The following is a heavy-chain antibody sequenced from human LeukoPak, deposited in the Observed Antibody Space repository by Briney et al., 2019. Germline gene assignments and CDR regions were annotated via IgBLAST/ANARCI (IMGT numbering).Heavy chain of an antibody. J-gene: IGHJ4*02. V-gene: IGHV3-21*01. D-gene: IGHD3-10*01. CDR1: GFTFSSYS. CDR3: ARDPTDVLLWFGELLFFNYFDY. CDR2: ISSSSSYI. Sequence: GGSLRLSCAASGFTFSSYSMNWVRQAPGKGLEWVSSISSSSSYIYYADSVKGRFTISRDNAKNSLYLQMNSLRAEDTAVYYCARDPTDVLLWFGELLFFNYFDYWGQGTLVTVSS.